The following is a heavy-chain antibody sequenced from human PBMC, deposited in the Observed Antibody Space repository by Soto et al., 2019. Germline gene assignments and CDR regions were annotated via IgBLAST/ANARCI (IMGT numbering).Heavy chain of an antibody. CDR1: TFTFTSSA. V-gene: IGHV1-58*01. CDR2: IVVGSGNT. CDR3: ARDNTAYNWFDP. Sequence: ASVKVSCKASTFTFTSSAVQWVRQARGQRLEWIGWIVVGSGNTKYAQNFQERVTMTRDTSISTAYMELSRLRSDDTAVYYCARDNTAYNWFDPWGQGTLVTVSS. J-gene: IGHJ5*02. D-gene: IGHD5-18*01.